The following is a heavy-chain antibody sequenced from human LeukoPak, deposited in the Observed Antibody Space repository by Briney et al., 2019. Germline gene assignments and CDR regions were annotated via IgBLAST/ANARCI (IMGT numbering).Heavy chain of an antibody. CDR2: MNPNSGNT. CDR1: GYTFTSYD. CDR3: ARDGHYYDSSGYVHYFDY. Sequence: ASVKVSCKASGYTFTSYDINWVRRATGQGLEWMGWMNPNSGNTGYAQKLQGRVTMTTDTSTSTAYMELRSLRSDDTAVYYCARDGHYYDSSGYVHYFDYWGQGTLVTVSS. J-gene: IGHJ4*02. V-gene: IGHV1-8*01. D-gene: IGHD3-22*01.